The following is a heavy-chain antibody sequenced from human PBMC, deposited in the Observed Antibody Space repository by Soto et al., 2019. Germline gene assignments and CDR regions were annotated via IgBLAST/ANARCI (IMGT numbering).Heavy chain of an antibody. Sequence: GGSLRLSCAASGFTFSNYVMSWVRQAPGKGLEWVLGITSGGGSTFYADSVKGRFTISRDNSMNTLYLQMNSLRAEDTAVYYYAKGYSGYDYALDYWGQGTLVTVSS. J-gene: IGHJ4*02. CDR2: ITSGGGST. CDR1: GFTFSNYV. D-gene: IGHD5-12*01. CDR3: AKGYSGYDYALDY. V-gene: IGHV3-23*01.